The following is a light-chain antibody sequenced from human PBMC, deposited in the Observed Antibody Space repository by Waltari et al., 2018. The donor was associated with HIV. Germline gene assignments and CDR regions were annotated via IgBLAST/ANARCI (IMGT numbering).Light chain of an antibody. J-gene: IGLJ2*01. V-gene: IGLV2-14*03. Sequence: QSITISCTGTSSDIGGYNPVSWYRQHPGKAPQLLIYEVTHRPSGVSHRFSGSKSGNTASLTISGLQAEDEATFYCASYSNTDTLVVFGGGTRLTVL. CDR1: SSDIGGYNP. CDR2: EVT. CDR3: ASYSNTDTLVV.